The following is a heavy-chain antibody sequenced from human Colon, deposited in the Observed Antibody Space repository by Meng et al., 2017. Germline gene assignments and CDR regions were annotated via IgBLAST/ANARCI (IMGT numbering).Heavy chain of an antibody. CDR1: GGSFSGYY. J-gene: IGHJ4*02. Sequence: SETLSLTGAVYGGSFSGYYWSWIRQPPGKGLEWIGEINHSGSTNYNPSLKSRVTISADTSKNQLSLKLSSVTAADTALYYCAYSGSYYPDYWGQGTLVTVSS. D-gene: IGHD1-26*01. CDR2: INHSGST. V-gene: IGHV4-34*01. CDR3: AYSGSYYPDY.